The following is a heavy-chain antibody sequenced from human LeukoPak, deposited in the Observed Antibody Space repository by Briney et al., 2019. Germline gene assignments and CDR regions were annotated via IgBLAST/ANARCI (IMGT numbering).Heavy chain of an antibody. CDR1: GFTFGDYA. CDR3: AKVVTLIVVVSPLDY. CDR2: ISAGGGGT. Sequence: PGRSLRLSCTASGFTFGDYAMSWVRQAPGKGLEWVSVISAGGGGTSYADSVKGRFTISRDNSKNTLSLQMNSLRAEDTALYYCAKVVTLIVVVSPLDYWGQGTLVTVSS. J-gene: IGHJ4*02. D-gene: IGHD3-22*01. V-gene: IGHV3-23*01.